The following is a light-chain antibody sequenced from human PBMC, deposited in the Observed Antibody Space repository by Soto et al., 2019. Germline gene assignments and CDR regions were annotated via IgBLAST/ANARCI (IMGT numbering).Light chain of an antibody. CDR3: SSYGGSSSALSV. J-gene: IGLJ1*01. CDR2: DVS. V-gene: IGLV2-14*03. CDR1: SSDVGGSKY. Sequence: QSALTQPASVSGSPGQSITISCTGTSSDVGGSKYVSWYQQHPGQAPKLMIYDVSNRPSGISDRFSGSKSGYTASLTISGLQTEDEADYYCSSYGGSSSALSVFGTGTKLTV.